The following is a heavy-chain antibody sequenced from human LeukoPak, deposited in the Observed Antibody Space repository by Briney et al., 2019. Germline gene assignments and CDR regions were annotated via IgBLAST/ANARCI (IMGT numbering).Heavy chain of an antibody. CDR2: ISSSSSYI. J-gene: IGHJ6*03. CDR1: GFTFGDYA. Sequence: GGSLRLSCTASGFTFGDYAMSWFRQAPGKGLEWVSSISSSSSYIYYADSVKGRFTISRDNAKNSLYLQMNSLRAEDTAVYYCARAVRGVITSYDYYYYMDVWGKGTTVTVSS. V-gene: IGHV3-21*01. D-gene: IGHD3-10*01. CDR3: ARAVRGVITSYDYYYYMDV.